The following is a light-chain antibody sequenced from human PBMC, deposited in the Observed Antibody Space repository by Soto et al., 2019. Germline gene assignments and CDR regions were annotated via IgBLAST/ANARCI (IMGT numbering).Light chain of an antibody. CDR3: QQYDNWPWT. V-gene: IGKV3-15*01. CDR1: QRVSNS. J-gene: IGKJ1*01. Sequence: IELTQSPATMSLSPGESLTISNRASQRVSNSLAWYQQKPGQAPRLLIYGASRRATGFPARFSGSGSGTDFTLTISSLQSEDFAVYCCQQYDNWPWTFGEGTKVDI. CDR2: GAS.